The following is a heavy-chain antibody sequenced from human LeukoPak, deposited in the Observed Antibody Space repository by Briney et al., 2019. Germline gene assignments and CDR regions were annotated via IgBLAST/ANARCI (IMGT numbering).Heavy chain of an antibody. CDR2: ISYDGSNK. CDR3: ARGIAVAGYYYYMDV. D-gene: IGHD6-19*01. V-gene: IGHV3-30*03. J-gene: IGHJ6*03. CDR1: GFTFSSYG. Sequence: PGGSLRLSCAASGFTFSSYGMHWVRQAPGKGLEWVAVISYDGSNKYYADSVKGRFIISRDNSKNTLYLQMNSLRAEDTAVYYCARGIAVAGYYYYMDVWGKGTTVTVSS.